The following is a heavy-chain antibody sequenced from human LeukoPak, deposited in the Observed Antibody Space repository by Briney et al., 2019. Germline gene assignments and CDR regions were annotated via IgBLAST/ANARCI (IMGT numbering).Heavy chain of an antibody. V-gene: IGHV4-34*01. Sequence: PSETLSLTCAVYGGSFSGYYWSWIRQPPGKGLEWIGEINHSGSTNYNPSLKSRVTISVDTSKNQFSLKPSSVTAADTAVYYCARARAIYYDFWSGYPYMDVWGKGTTVTVSS. D-gene: IGHD3-3*01. CDR1: GGSFSGYY. CDR2: INHSGST. J-gene: IGHJ6*03. CDR3: ARARAIYYDFWSGYPYMDV.